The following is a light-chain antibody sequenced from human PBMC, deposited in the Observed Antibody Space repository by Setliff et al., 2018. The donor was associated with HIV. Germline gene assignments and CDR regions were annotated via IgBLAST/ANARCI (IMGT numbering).Light chain of an antibody. CDR1: STDVGSYNL. J-gene: IGLJ1*01. Sequence: ALSQPASVSGSPGQSITISCSGTSTDVGSYNLVSWYQQHPGKAPKLMIYEVSERPSRVSNRFSGSKSGNTASLTISGLQAEDEADYYCCSYAGSTLYVFGSGTKVTVL. CDR2: EVS. CDR3: CSYAGSTLYV. V-gene: IGLV2-23*02.